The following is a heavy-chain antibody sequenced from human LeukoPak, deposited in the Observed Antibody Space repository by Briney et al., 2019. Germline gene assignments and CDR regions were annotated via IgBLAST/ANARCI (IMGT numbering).Heavy chain of an antibody. J-gene: IGHJ4*02. V-gene: IGHV1-46*01. CDR3: ARAFSPGLDYYDSSGYYIFDY. Sequence: GASVKVSCKASGYTFTTYYMHWVRQAPGQGLEWMGAINPSGGSTSYAQKFQGRLTMTRDTSTSTAYMELRSLRSDDTAVYYCARAFSPGLDYYDSSGYYIFDYWGQGTLVTVSS. D-gene: IGHD3-22*01. CDR2: INPSGGST. CDR1: GYTFTTYY.